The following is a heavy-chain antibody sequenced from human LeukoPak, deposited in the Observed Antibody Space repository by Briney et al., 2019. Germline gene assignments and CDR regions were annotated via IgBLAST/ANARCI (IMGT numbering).Heavy chain of an antibody. CDR3: AREGVWCSGGGCNSYWFDP. CDR1: GYTFTGYY. J-gene: IGHJ5*02. D-gene: IGHD2-15*01. V-gene: IGHV1-2*04. Sequence: ASVKVSCKASGYTFTGYYMHWVRQAPGQGLEWMGWINPNSGGTNYAQKFQGWVTMTRDTSISTAYMELSRLRSDDTAVYYCAREGVWCSGGGCNSYWFDPWGQGTLVTVSS. CDR2: INPNSGGT.